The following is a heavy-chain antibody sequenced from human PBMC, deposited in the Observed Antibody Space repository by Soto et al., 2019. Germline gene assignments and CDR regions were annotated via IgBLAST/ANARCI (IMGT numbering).Heavy chain of an antibody. J-gene: IGHJ4*02. CDR3: TRAPDSSGSYYYFDY. D-gene: IGHD3-22*01. CDR2: INRDGSER. CDR1: GFPFISYW. V-gene: IGHV3-7*03. Sequence: EVQLVESGGGLVQPGGSLRLSGAASGFPFISYWMSWVRQAPGKGLQWVANINRDGSERYYVDSLKGRFTISRDNAENSLYLQMNSLRDEDTAVYYCTRAPDSSGSYYYFDYWGQGTLVTVSS.